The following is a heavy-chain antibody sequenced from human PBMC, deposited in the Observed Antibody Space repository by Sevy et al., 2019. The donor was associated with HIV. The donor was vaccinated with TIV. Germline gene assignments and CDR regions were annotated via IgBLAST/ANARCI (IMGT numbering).Heavy chain of an antibody. CDR1: GFTFSSYG. V-gene: IGHV3-30*18. D-gene: IGHD3-22*01. Sequence: GGSLRLSCAASGFTFSSYGMHWVRQAPGKGLEWVAVISYDGSNKYYADSVKGRFTISRDNSKNTLYLQMNSLRAEDTAVYYCAKDPYYDSSCLFDYWGQGTLVTVSS. CDR2: ISYDGSNK. CDR3: AKDPYYDSSCLFDY. J-gene: IGHJ4*02.